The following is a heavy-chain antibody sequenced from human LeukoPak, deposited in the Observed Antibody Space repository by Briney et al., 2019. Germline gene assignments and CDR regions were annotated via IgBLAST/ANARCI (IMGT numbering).Heavy chain of an antibody. CDR1: GFTFSSYS. V-gene: IGHV3-21*01. CDR2: ISSSSSYI. Sequence: SGGSLRLSCAAAGFTFSSYSMNWVRQAPGKGLEWVSSISSSSSYIYYADSVKGRFTISRDNAKNSLYLQMNSLRAEDTAVYYCARGAQYYDFWSGYYTWYFDYWGQGTLVTVSS. J-gene: IGHJ4*02. CDR3: ARGAQYYDFWSGYYTWYFDY. D-gene: IGHD3-3*01.